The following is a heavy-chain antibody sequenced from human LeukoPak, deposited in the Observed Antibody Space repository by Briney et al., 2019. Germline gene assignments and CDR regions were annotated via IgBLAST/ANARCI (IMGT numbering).Heavy chain of an antibody. J-gene: IGHJ6*03. CDR3: ARGRLYSTVLLWSGERGYMDV. CDR2: INHSGST. CDR1: GGSFSGYY. Sequence: PSETLSLTCAVYGGSFSGYYWSWIRQPPGKGLEWIGEINHSGSTNYNPSLKSRVTISVDTSKNQFSLKLSSVTAADTAVYYCARGRLYSTVLLWSGERGYMDVWGKGTTVTVSS. V-gene: IGHV4-34*01. D-gene: IGHD3-10*01.